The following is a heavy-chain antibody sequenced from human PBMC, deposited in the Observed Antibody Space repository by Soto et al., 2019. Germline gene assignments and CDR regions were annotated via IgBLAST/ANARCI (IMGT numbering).Heavy chain of an antibody. D-gene: IGHD3-3*01. Sequence: QVPLVQSGAEVKKPGASVKVSCKASGYTFTSYGISWVRQAPGQGLEWMGWISAYNGNTNYAQKLQGRVTMTTHTTTSKAYMELRSLRSDDSAVYYCARSPPGTSLLRFLGPWDYYYGMDVWGQGTTVAVSS. V-gene: IGHV1-18*01. CDR3: ARSPPGTSLLRFLGPWDYYYGMDV. CDR1: GYTFTSYG. CDR2: ISAYNGNT. J-gene: IGHJ6*02.